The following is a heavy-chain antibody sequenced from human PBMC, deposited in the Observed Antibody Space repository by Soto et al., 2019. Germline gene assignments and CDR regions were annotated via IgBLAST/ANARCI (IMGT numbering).Heavy chain of an antibody. V-gene: IGHV3-30*18. CDR2: ISYDGSNK. CDR1: GFTFSSYG. J-gene: IGHJ6*02. CDR3: AKDQHVLMVYAIRTYYYYYGMDV. D-gene: IGHD2-8*01. Sequence: GGSLRLSCAASGFTFSSYGMHWVRQAPGKGLEWVAVISYDGSNKYYADSVKGRFTISRDNSKNTLYLQMNSLRAEDTAVYYCAKDQHVLMVYAIRTYYYYYGMDVWGQGTTVTVSS.